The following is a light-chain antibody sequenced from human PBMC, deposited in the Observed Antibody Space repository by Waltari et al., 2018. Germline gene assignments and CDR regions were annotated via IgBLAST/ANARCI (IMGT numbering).Light chain of an antibody. Sequence: EIVLTQSPGTLSLSPGERATLSCRASQSVTSISLSWYQQKLGQAPRLLIYGTSSRATGTPDRFSGSGSGTDFTLTISRLGPEDVAVYYCQQYDGEVVTFGGGTKVEI. CDR1: QSVTSIS. V-gene: IGKV3-20*01. J-gene: IGKJ4*01. CDR2: GTS. CDR3: QQYDGEVVT.